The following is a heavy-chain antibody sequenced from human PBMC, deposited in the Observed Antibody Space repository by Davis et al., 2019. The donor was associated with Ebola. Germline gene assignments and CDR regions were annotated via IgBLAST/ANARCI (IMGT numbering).Heavy chain of an antibody. J-gene: IGHJ3*01. CDR2: IYPGDFET. Sequence: KVSCKASGYIFTTYWIAWVRQVLGKGLEWMGIIYPGDFETRYSPSFQGRVTISADKSITTAYLQWSSLQASDTAMYYCARTRTTGTSSAFNVWGQGTMVTVSS. V-gene: IGHV5-51*01. CDR3: ARTRTTGTSSAFNV. CDR1: GYIFTTYW. D-gene: IGHD1-1*01.